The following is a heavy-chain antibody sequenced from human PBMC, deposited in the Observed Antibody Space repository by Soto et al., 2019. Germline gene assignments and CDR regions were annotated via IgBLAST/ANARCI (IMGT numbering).Heavy chain of an antibody. Sequence: EVQLVESGGGLVQPGGSLRLSCAASGFTFSTDWIHWVRQAPGKGLVWVSRINSDRSTTNYADSVKGRFTISRDNAKNTLYLQMNSLRAEDTAVYYCARDAYYDMGVWGQGTTVTVSS. J-gene: IGHJ6*02. CDR2: INSDRSTT. CDR1: GFTFSTDW. V-gene: IGHV3-74*01. CDR3: ARDAYYDMGV.